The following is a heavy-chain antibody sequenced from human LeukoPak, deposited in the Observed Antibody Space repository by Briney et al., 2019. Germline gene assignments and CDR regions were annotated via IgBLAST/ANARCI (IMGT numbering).Heavy chain of an antibody. CDR2: ISYDGSNK. D-gene: IGHD5-12*01. J-gene: IGHJ4*02. CDR1: GFTFSSYG. CDR3: AKDRGYSGYDYFGHFDY. V-gene: IGHV3-30*18. Sequence: PGGSLRLSCAASGFTFSSYGMHWVRQAPGKGLEWVAVISYDGSNKYYADSVNDQFTIYRDNSKNALYLQMNTLRTQDTAVYYCAKDRGYSGYDYFGHFDYWGQGTLVTVSS.